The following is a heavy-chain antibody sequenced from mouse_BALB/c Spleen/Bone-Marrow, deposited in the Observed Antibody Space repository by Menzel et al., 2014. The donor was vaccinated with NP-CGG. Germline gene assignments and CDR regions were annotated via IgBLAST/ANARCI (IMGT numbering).Heavy chain of an antibody. Sequence: QVQLQQPGAEQVRPGTSVKVSCKAAGYAFTYYLIAWIKQRPGQRPGQGLEWIGVINPGTGGTNYNEKFKGRTTLTADNSSSTAYMQLSSLTSDDSAVYFCARRPWFAYWGQGTLVTVSA. CDR1: GYAFTYYL. V-gene: IGHV1-54*01. J-gene: IGHJ3*01. CDR3: ARRPWFAY. CDR2: INPGTGGT.